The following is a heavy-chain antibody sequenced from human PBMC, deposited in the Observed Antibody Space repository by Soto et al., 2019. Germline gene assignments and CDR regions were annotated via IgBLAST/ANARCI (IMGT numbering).Heavy chain of an antibody. CDR1: GGSISSGGYY. V-gene: IGHV4-31*03. CDR3: ARAPRAYCSSTSCYLDY. D-gene: IGHD2-2*01. Sequence: SETLSLTCTVSGGSISSGGYYWSWIRQHPGKGLEWIGYIYYSGSTYYNPSLKSRVTISVDTSKNQFSLKLSSVTAADTAVYYCARAPRAYCSSTSCYLDYWGQGTLVTVSS. CDR2: IYYSGST. J-gene: IGHJ4*02.